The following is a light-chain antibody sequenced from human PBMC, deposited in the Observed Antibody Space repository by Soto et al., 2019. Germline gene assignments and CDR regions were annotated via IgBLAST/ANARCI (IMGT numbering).Light chain of an antibody. Sequence: EIGFTQSPATLSLSPGERATLSCRASQSVSSYLACYQQKPCQVPRLLIFDASNRATGIPARFSGSGSGTDVTLIISSLEPEDFAVYYGPQRSNWPLTFGGGTKVELK. CDR1: QSVSSY. V-gene: IGKV3-11*01. CDR2: DAS. CDR3: PQRSNWPLT. J-gene: IGKJ4*02.